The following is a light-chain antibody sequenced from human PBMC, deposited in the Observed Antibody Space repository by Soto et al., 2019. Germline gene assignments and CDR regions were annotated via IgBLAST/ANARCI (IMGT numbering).Light chain of an antibody. CDR1: QGIGNY. J-gene: IGKJ5*01. V-gene: IGKV3-11*01. Sequence: EIVLTQSPATLSLSPGERATLSCRASQGIGNYLGWYQQKPGQAPRLLIYEVSNTATGIPARFSGGGSGTDFTLPISSLEPEDFAVYYCQQRAQWPITFGQGTRLEIK. CDR3: QQRAQWPIT. CDR2: EVS.